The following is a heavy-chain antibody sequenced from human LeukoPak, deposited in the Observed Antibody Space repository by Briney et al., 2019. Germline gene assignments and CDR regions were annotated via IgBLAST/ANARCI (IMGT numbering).Heavy chain of an antibody. CDR3: ARGHDYYSEYFQH. Sequence: SETLSLTCAVSGYSISSGYYWGWIRQPPGKGLEWIGSIYHSGSTYYNPSLKSRVTISVDTSKNQFSLKLSSVTAADTAVYYCARGHDYYSEYFQHWGQGTLVSVSS. D-gene: IGHD1-26*01. CDR1: GYSISSGYY. CDR2: IYHSGST. V-gene: IGHV4-38-2*01. J-gene: IGHJ1*01.